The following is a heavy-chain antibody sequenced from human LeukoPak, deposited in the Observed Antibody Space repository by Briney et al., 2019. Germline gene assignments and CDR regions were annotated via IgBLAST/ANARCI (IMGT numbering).Heavy chain of an antibody. CDR1: GYTFTSYD. J-gene: IGHJ5*01. D-gene: IGHD4-17*01. V-gene: IGHV1-8*01. Sequence: ASVKVSCKASGYTFTSYDFNWVRQATGQRPEWMGWMSPNSGDTGYAQKFQDRVTMTRNTSISTAYMELSSLRSDDTAVYYCARGGGGSSTVTIYWFDSWGQGTLVTVSS. CDR2: MSPNSGDT. CDR3: ARGGGGSSTVTIYWFDS.